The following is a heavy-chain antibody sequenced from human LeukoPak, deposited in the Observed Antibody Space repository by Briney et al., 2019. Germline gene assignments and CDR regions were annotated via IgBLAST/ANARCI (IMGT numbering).Heavy chain of an antibody. D-gene: IGHD2-21*01. CDR3: AVYCGGDCYPNWFDP. CDR1: GYTFTSYG. CDR2: IGAYNGNA. Sequence: ASVKVSCKASGYTFTSYGISWVRQAPGQGLEWMGWIGAYNGNANYAQKLQGRVTMTTDTSTSTAYMELRSLRSDDTAVYYCAVYCGGDCYPNWFDPWGQGTLVTVSS. V-gene: IGHV1-18*01. J-gene: IGHJ5*02.